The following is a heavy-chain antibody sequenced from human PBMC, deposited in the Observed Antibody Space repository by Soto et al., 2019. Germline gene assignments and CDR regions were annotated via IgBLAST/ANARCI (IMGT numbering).Heavy chain of an antibody. D-gene: IGHD7-27*01. CDR1: GFSFSISP. CDR3: ARDPKTSGGQHWAFNYFDS. J-gene: IGHJ4*02. Sequence: PGGSLRLSCAASGFSFSISPMHWVRQAPGKGPEWVALISYDGTNKFYADSVKGRLTISRDNSKSTLYLQVDSLRPEDAAVYYCARDPKTSGGQHWAFNYFDSWGQGTLVTVSS. V-gene: IGHV3-30-3*01. CDR2: ISYDGTNK.